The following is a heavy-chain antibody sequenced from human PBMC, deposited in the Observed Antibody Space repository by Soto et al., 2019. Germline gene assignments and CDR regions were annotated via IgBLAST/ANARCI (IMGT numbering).Heavy chain of an antibody. CDR3: ARRYGSGFDY. J-gene: IGHJ4*02. D-gene: IGHD6-19*01. CDR1: GGSISSYY. V-gene: IGHV4-59*08. Sequence: QVQLQESGPGLVKPSETLSLTCTVSGGSISSYYWSWIRQPPGKGLEWIGYIYYSGSNNYNPSLKSRVTISVDTSKNQFSLKLSSVTAADTAVYYCARRYGSGFDYWGQGTLVTVSS. CDR2: IYYSGSN.